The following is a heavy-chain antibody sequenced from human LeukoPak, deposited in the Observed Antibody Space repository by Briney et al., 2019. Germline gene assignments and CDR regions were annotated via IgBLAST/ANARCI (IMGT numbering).Heavy chain of an antibody. D-gene: IGHD2-15*01. CDR3: ARLLGYCSGGSCYSGAFDY. V-gene: IGHV3-21*01. Sequence: GGSLRLSCAASGFTFSSYSMNWVRQAAGKGLEWVSSISSSSRYIYYADSVTGRFTISRDNAKNSLYLQMNSLRAEDTAVYDCARLLGYCSGGSCYSGAFDYWGQGTLVTVSS. CDR2: ISSSSRYI. CDR1: GFTFSSYS. J-gene: IGHJ4*02.